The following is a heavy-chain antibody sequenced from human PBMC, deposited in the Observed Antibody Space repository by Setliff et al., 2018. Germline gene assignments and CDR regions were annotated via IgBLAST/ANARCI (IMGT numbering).Heavy chain of an antibody. Sequence: KVSCTASGYTLSHSILSWVRQAPGQGLEWVGWISAYNGKTYFAQKFQDRITLTTDTSTNTGYLELRGLRSDDTAVYYCLRLVRYCTKIACQATSGDEVWGLGTLVTVSS. J-gene: IGHJ4*02. CDR1: GYTLSHSI. V-gene: IGHV1-18*01. CDR3: LRLVRYCTKIACQATSGDEV. CDR2: ISAYNGKT. D-gene: IGHD2-8*01.